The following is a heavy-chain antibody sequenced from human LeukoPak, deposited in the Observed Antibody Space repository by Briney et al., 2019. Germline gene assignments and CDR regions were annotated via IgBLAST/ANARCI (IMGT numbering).Heavy chain of an antibody. CDR2: INPNSGGT. CDR1: GYTFTGYY. D-gene: IGHD6-13*01. J-gene: IGHJ5*02. Sequence: ASVKVSCKASGYTFTGYYMHWVRQAPGQGLELMGWINPNSGGTNYAQKFQGRVTMTRDTSISTAYMELSRLRSDDTAVYYCARVGGRPLAAAGDNWFDPWGQGTLVTVSS. V-gene: IGHV1-2*02. CDR3: ARVGGRPLAAAGDNWFDP.